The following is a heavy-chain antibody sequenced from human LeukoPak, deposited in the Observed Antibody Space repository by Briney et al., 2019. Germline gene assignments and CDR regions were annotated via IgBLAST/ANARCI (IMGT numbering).Heavy chain of an antibody. CDR2: ISAYNGNT. J-gene: IGHJ4*02. V-gene: IGHV1-18*01. D-gene: IGHD3-22*01. Sequence: ASVKVSCKASGYTFTSYGISWVRQAPGQGLEWMGWISAYNGNTNYAQKLQGRVTMTTDTSTSTAYMELRSLRSDDTAVYYCARVQYYYDSSGYPRLGSFDYWGQGTLVTVST. CDR3: ARVQYYYDSSGYPRLGSFDY. CDR1: GYTFTSYG.